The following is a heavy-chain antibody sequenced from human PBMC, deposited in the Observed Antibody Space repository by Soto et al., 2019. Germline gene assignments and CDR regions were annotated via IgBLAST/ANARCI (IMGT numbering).Heavy chain of an antibody. CDR2: ISGSGGST. J-gene: IGHJ4*02. V-gene: IGHV3-23*01. CDR3: ARRGSGSDYGY. Sequence: EVQLLESGGGLVQPGGSLRLSCAASGFTFSSYAMRWVRQAPGKGLEWVSAISGSGGSTYYADSVKGRFTISRDNSTNTLYLQMNGLRAGDTAVYYCARRGSGSDYGYWGQGTLVTVSS. CDR1: GFTFSSYA. D-gene: IGHD1-26*01.